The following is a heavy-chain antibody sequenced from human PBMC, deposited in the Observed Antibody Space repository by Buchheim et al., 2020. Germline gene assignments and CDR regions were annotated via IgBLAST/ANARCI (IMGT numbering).Heavy chain of an antibody. J-gene: IGHJ4*02. D-gene: IGHD6-19*01. CDR3: ARDPPSGWSEVDY. CDR2: ISSSSSYI. Sequence: EVQLVESGGGLVKPGGSLRLSCAASGFTFSSYSMNWVRQAPGKGLEWVSSISSSSSYIYYADSVKGRFTISSDNDKNSLYLQMNSLRAEDTAVYYCARDPPSGWSEVDYWGQGTL. CDR1: GFTFSSYS. V-gene: IGHV3-21*01.